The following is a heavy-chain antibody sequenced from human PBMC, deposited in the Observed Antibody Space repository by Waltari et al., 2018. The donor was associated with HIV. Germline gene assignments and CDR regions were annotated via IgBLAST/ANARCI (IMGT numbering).Heavy chain of an antibody. V-gene: IGHV1-2*06. CDR1: GYTFTGYY. J-gene: IGHJ2*01. CDR2: INPNSGGT. Sequence: QVQLVQSGAEVKKPGASVKVSCKASGYTFTGYYMHWVRPAPGQGLEWMGRINPNSGGTNYAQKFQGRVTMTRDTSISTAYMELSRLRSDDTAVYYCARTPVLLYYWYFDLWGRGTLVTVSS. D-gene: IGHD3-10*01. CDR3: ARTPVLLYYWYFDL.